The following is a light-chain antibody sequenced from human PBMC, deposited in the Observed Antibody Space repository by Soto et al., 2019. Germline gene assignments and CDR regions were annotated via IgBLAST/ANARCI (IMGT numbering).Light chain of an antibody. CDR2: AAS. J-gene: IGKJ1*01. V-gene: IGKV1-39*01. CDR3: QQSYSTSWT. CDR1: QSISSY. Sequence: DIHMTQSPSSLSASLGQRVTIPCRASQSISSYLNWYQQKQGKAPKLLIYAASSLQSGVPSRFSGSGYGTDFNLTISSLQTEDFATYYCQQSYSTSWTFGQGTKVDI.